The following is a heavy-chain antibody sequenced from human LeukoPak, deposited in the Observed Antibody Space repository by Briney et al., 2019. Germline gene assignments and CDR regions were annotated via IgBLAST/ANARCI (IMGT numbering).Heavy chain of an antibody. D-gene: IGHD3-10*01. V-gene: IGHV4-4*07. CDR2: IYTSGST. CDR1: GGSISNYY. CDR3: AREGQLLWLGEVLFGYMDV. Sequence: PSETLSLTCTVSGGSISNYYWSWLRQPAGKGLEWIGRIYTSGSTNYNPSLKSRVTMSVDTSKNQFSPKLSSVTAADTAVYYCAREGQLLWLGEVLFGYMDVWGKGTTVTVSS. J-gene: IGHJ6*03.